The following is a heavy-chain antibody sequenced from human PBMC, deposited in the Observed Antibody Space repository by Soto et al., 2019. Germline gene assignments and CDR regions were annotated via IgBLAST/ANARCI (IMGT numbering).Heavy chain of an antibody. D-gene: IGHD6-13*01. CDR2: IDPSDSYT. CDR3: ARRIIAAAASYYYGMDV. J-gene: IGHJ6*02. V-gene: IGHV5-10-1*01. CDR1: GYSFTSYW. Sequence: LKISCKGSGYSFTSYWISWVRQMPGKGLEWMGRIDPSDSYTNYSPSFQGHVTISADKSISTAYLQWSSLKASDTALYYCARRIIAAAASYYYGMDVWGQGTTVTVSS.